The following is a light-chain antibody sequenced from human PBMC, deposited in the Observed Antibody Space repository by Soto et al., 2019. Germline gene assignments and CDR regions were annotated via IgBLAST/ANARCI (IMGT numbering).Light chain of an antibody. V-gene: IGLV1-44*01. J-gene: IGLJ1*01. CDR2: TTY. Sequence: QSVLTQPPSASGTPGQRVTISCSGSDSNIGSFTVHWYQQVPGTAPKPLIHTTYQRPSGVPDRFSGSKSGTSGSLAISGLQPEDEADYFCASWAGSMRGFVF. CDR1: DSNIGSFT. CDR3: ASWAGSMRGFV.